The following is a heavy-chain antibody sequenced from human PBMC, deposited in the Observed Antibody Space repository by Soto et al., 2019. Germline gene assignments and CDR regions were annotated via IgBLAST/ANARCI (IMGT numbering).Heavy chain of an antibody. J-gene: IGHJ3*01. Sequence: QVQLVQSGAEVKKPGSSVKVSCKASGGFYSIKTISWVRQAPGQGLEWMGRLIPLVHIINNAQKFQGRVAISAHKSTSTANMELSSLKPDDTAIYFCARERRRVDSNTFDALDVWGQGTMVTVSS. V-gene: IGHV1-69*04. CDR2: LIPLVHII. CDR3: ARERRRVDSNTFDALDV. D-gene: IGHD3-22*01. CDR1: GGFYSIKT.